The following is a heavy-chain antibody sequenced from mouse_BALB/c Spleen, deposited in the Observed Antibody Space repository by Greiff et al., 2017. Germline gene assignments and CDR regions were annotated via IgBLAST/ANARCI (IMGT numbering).Heavy chain of an antibody. J-gene: IGHJ4*01. CDR2: IDPENGDT. CDR1: GFNIKDYY. V-gene: IGHV14-4*02. CDR3: NAKDYGGAMDY. D-gene: IGHD1-1*01. Sequence: EVQLQQSGAELVRSGASVKLSCTASGFNIKDYYMHWVKQRPEQGLEWIGWIDPENGDTEYAPKFQGKATMTADTSSNTAYLQLSSLTSEDTAVYYGNAKDYGGAMDYWGQGTSVTVSS.